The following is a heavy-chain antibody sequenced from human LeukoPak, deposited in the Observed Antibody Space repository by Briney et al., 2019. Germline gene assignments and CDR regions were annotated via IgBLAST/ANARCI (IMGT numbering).Heavy chain of an antibody. J-gene: IGHJ4*02. Sequence: SETLSLTCTVSGDSISNYFWNWIRHPAGKGLEWIGRIYDSGITIYNPSLKSRVTMSIDTSKKQFSLKLSSVTAADTAVYYCARDASSGWRHDYWGQGTLVTVSS. CDR1: GDSISNYF. CDR2: IYDSGIT. CDR3: ARDASSGWRHDY. D-gene: IGHD6-19*01. V-gene: IGHV4-4*07.